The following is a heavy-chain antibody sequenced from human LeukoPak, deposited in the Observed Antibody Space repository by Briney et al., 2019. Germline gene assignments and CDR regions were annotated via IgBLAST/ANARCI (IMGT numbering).Heavy chain of an antibody. CDR3: AREDIVVVPAAIGPGAFDI. J-gene: IGHJ3*02. CDR2: ISAYNGNT. V-gene: IGHV1-18*01. D-gene: IGHD2-2*01. CDR1: GGTFSSYA. Sequence: ASVKVSCKASGGTFSSYAISWVRQAPGQGLEWMGWISAYNGNTNYAQKLQGRVTMTTDTSTSTAYMELRSLRSDDTAVYYCAREDIVVVPAAIGPGAFDIWGQGTMVTVSS.